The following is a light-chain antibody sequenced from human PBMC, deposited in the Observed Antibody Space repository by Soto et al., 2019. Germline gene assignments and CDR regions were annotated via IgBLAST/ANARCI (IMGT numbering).Light chain of an antibody. CDR2: DTS. CDR3: QQYNNWPKT. V-gene: IGKV3-11*01. J-gene: IGKJ1*01. Sequence: EIVLTQSPATLSLSPGERATLSCRASQSVSSYLAWYQQKPGQAPRLLIYDTSNRATGIPARFSGSGSGTDFTLTISSLEPEDFAVYYCQQYNNWPKTFGQGTK. CDR1: QSVSSY.